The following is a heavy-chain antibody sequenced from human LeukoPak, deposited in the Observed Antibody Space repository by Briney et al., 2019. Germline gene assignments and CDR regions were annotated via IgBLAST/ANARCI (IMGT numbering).Heavy chain of an antibody. J-gene: IGHJ4*02. CDR2: ISGSGGST. D-gene: IGHD4-4*01. CDR3: AKSLSSNAYYFDY. Sequence: PGGSLRLSCAASGFTFSSYAMSWVRQAPGKGLEWVSAISGSGGSTFYADSVKGRSTISRDNSKNTLYLQMNSLRAEDTAVYYCAKSLSSNAYYFDYWGQGTLVTVSS. V-gene: IGHV3-23*01. CDR1: GFTFSSYA.